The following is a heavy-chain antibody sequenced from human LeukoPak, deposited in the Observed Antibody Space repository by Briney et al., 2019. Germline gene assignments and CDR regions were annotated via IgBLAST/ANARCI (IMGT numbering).Heavy chain of an antibody. V-gene: IGHV3-53*01. CDR3: ARLAAASRMDV. CDR2: IYSGGST. J-gene: IGHJ6*04. CDR1: GFTVSSNY. Sequence: GGSLRLSCAASGFTVSSNYMSWVRQAPGKGLEWVSVIYSGGSTYYAGSVKGRFTISRDNSKNTLYLQMNSLRAEDTAVYYCARLAAASRMDVWGKGTTVTVSS. D-gene: IGHD6-13*01.